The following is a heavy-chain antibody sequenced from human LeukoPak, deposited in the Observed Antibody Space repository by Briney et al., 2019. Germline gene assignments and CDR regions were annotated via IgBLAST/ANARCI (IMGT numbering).Heavy chain of an antibody. V-gene: IGHV3-23*01. J-gene: IGHJ4*02. D-gene: IGHD3-9*01. CDR1: GFSFGGYA. Sequence: GGSLRLSCAASGFSFGGYAMTWVRQAPGKGLEWVSSITYNGAATYYLGSVKARFTISRDNSRSTLYLQMDSLTAEDTALYYCAKDGLYFDGSTHIYYFDSWGQGTLVAVSS. CDR3: AKDGLYFDGSTHIYYFDS. CDR2: ITYNGAAT.